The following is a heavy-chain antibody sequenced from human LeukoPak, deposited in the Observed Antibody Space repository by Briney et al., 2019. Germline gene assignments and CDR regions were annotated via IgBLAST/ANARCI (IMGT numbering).Heavy chain of an antibody. D-gene: IGHD3-3*01. CDR1: GGSFSGYY. Sequence: SETLSLTCAVYGGSFSGYYWNWIRQPPEKGLEWIGYICYSGSTNYNPSLKSRVTISVDTSKNQFSLNLSSVTAADTAVYYCARDVTIFGVDYYMDVWGKGTTVTVSS. V-gene: IGHV4-34*11. CDR2: ICYSGST. J-gene: IGHJ6*03. CDR3: ARDVTIFGVDYYMDV.